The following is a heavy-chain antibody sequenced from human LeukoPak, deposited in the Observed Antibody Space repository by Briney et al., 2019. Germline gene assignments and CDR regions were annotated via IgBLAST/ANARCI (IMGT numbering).Heavy chain of an antibody. J-gene: IGHJ6*02. CDR3: AYQQQAYYYGMDV. V-gene: IGHV1-18*01. Sequence: RASVNVSFKASGYTFTSYGISWVRQAPGQGLEWMGWISAYNGNTNYAQKLRGRVTMTTDTSTSTAYMELRSLRSDDTAVYYCAYQQQAYYYGMDVWGQGTTVTVSS. CDR1: GYTFTSYG. D-gene: IGHD6-13*01. CDR2: ISAYNGNT.